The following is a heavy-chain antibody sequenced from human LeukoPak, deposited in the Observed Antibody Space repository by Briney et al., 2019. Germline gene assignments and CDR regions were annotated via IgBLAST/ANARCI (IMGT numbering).Heavy chain of an antibody. J-gene: IGHJ5*02. D-gene: IGHD3-3*01. CDR2: INSDGSST. Sequence: PGGSLRLSCAASGFTFSSYWMHWVRQAPGKGLVWVSRINSDGSSTSYADSVKGRFTISRDNAKNTLYLQMNSLRAEDTAVYYCAREKVLRFLEWSPRAWFDPWGQGTLVTVSS. CDR3: AREKVLRFLEWSPRAWFDP. CDR1: GFTFSSYW. V-gene: IGHV3-74*01.